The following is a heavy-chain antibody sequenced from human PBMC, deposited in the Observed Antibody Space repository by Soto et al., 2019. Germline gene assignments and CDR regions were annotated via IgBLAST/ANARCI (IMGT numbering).Heavy chain of an antibody. V-gene: IGHV3-9*01. D-gene: IGHD3-3*01. CDR3: AKGVTIFGVVIEDWFDP. CDR2: ISWNSGSI. Sequence: EVQLVESGGGLVQPGRSLRLSCAASGFTFDDYAMHWVRQAPGKGLEWVSGISWNSGSIGYADSVKGRFTISRDNAKNSLYLQMNSLRAEDTALYYCAKGVTIFGVVIEDWFDPWAREPWSPSPQ. J-gene: IGHJ5*02. CDR1: GFTFDDYA.